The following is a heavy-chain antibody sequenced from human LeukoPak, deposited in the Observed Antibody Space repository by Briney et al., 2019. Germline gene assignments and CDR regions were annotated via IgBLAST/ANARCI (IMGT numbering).Heavy chain of an antibody. CDR2: ISGRGGST. J-gene: IGHJ6*03. CDR3: ASVGSLYDFCSGQYYRYYYYMDV. D-gene: IGHD3-3*01. CDR1: GFTFSSYG. Sequence: GGSLRLSCAASGFTFSSYGMSWVRQAPGKGLEGVSAISGRGGSTYYADSVEGRFTISRDNSKNTLYLQMNSLRAEDTDMYFCASVGSLYDFCSGQYYRYYYYMDVWGKGTTVTVSS. V-gene: IGHV3-23*01.